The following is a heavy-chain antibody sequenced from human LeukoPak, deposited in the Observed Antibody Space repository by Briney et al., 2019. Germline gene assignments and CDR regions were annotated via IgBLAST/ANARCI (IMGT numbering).Heavy chain of an antibody. D-gene: IGHD2-2*01. Sequence: GGSLRLSCAASGFTFSSYAMSWVRQAPGKGLEWVSAISGSGGSTYYADSVKGRFTISRDNSKNTLYLQMNGLRAEDTAVYYCAMEAYCSSTSCDSRVDYWGQGTLVTVSS. CDR1: GFTFSSYA. CDR3: AMEAYCSSTSCDSRVDY. J-gene: IGHJ4*02. CDR2: ISGSGGST. V-gene: IGHV3-23*01.